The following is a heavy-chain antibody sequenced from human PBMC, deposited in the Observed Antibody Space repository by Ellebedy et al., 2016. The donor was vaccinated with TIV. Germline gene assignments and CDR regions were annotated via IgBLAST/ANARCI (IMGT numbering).Heavy chain of an antibody. D-gene: IGHD3-10*01. Sequence: ASVKVSCKASGYSFTEFYMHWMRQAPGQGPEWMGGIDPSVGTTTYAQKFQERVAMTRDMSTSTVHMELSSLRSEDTAIYYCATYGSGTYASFDYWGQGTLVTVSS. CDR2: IDPSVGTT. CDR3: ATYGSGTYASFDY. J-gene: IGHJ4*02. CDR1: GYSFTEFY. V-gene: IGHV1-46*01.